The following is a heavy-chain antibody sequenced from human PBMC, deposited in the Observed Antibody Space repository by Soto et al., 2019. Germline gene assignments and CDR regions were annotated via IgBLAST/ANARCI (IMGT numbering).Heavy chain of an antibody. D-gene: IGHD6-13*01. CDR2: IYHSGST. CDR3: AREGGQLVHDWFDP. Sequence: SETLSLTCAVSGGSISSGGYSWSWIRQPPGKGLEWIGYIYHSGSTYYNPSLKSRVTISVDRSKNQFSLKLSSVTAADTAVYYCAREGGQLVHDWFDPWGQGTLVTVSS. V-gene: IGHV4-30-2*01. CDR1: GGSISSGGYS. J-gene: IGHJ5*02.